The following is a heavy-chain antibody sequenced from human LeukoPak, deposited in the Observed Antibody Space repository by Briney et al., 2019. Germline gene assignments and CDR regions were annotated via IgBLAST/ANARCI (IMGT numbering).Heavy chain of an antibody. D-gene: IGHD3-22*01. Sequence: GGSLRLSCEASGITFFKYAMYWGRQAPGKGLEWVTLILYDGSNKYYADSVKGRFTIPRDNSKNTLYLQMNSLRAEDTAVYYCAKDGTPYYYDSSGLPYYFDYWGQGTLVTVSS. CDR1: GITFFKYA. CDR3: AKDGTPYYYDSSGLPYYFDY. V-gene: IGHV3-30*04. CDR2: ILYDGSNK. J-gene: IGHJ4*02.